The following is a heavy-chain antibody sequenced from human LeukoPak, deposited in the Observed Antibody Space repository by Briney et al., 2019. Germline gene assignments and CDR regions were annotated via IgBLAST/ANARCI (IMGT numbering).Heavy chain of an antibody. V-gene: IGHV1-2*02. CDR2: ISPNTGGT. D-gene: IGHD4-23*01. CDR1: GYTFTDHN. J-gene: IGHJ5*02. CDR3: ARSNYGGKRWFDP. Sequence: ASVKVSCKASGYTFTDHNIHWVRQAPGQGLEWMGWISPNTGGTNYAQKFQGRVTMTRDTSISTAYMELRGLRYDDTAVYYCARSNYGGKRWFDPWGQGTLVTVSS.